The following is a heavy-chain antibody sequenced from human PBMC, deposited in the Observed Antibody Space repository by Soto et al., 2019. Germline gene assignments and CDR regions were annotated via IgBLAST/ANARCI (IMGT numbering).Heavy chain of an antibody. Sequence: ASVEASSKASGDTFTGYYMQWVRQAPRQGLEWMGIISRSGGSTSYAQKFQGRVTMTRDTSTSTVYMELSSLRSEDTAVYYCARDLEKTMGGDAFAIWGQGTMVTVSS. CDR3: ARDLEKTMGGDAFAI. CDR1: GDTFTGYY. D-gene: IGHD3-10*01. V-gene: IGHV1-46*01. CDR2: ISRSGGST. J-gene: IGHJ3*02.